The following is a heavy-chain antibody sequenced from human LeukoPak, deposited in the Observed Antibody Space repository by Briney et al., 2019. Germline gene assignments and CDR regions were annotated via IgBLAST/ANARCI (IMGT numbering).Heavy chain of an antibody. D-gene: IGHD2-2*01. J-gene: IGHJ6*03. CDR1: GYTFTSYG. CDR3: ARGRVVVVPAASSRKTHYYYYYMDV. CDR2: ISAYNGNT. V-gene: IGHV1-18*01. Sequence: ASVKVSCKASGYTFTSYGISWVRQAPGQGLEWMGWISAYNGNTNYAQKLQGRVTMTTDTSTSTAYMELSSLRSEDTAVYYCARGRVVVVPAASSRKTHYYYYYMDVWGKGTTVTVSS.